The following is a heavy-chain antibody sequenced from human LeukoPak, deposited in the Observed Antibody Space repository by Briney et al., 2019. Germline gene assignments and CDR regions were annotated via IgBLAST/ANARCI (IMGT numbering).Heavy chain of an antibody. CDR3: ARQRIAVGFDY. V-gene: IGHV4-59*05. D-gene: IGHD6-19*01. CDR1: GGSISRYY. CDR2: IYYSGST. J-gene: IGHJ4*02. Sequence: SETLSLTCTVSGGSISRYYWSWIRQPPGKGLEWIGSIYYSGSTYYNPSLKSRVTISVDTSKNQFSLKLSSVTAADTAVYYCARQRIAVGFDYWGQGTLVTVSS.